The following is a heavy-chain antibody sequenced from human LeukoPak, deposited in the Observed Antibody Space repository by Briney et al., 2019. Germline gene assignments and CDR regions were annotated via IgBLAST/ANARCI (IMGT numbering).Heavy chain of an antibody. Sequence: GGSLRLSCAASGFTFDDYAMHWVRQAPGKGLEWASGISWNSGSIGYADSVKGRFTISRDNAKNSLYLQMNSLRAEDMALYYCTKEAVAGNFDYWGQGTLVTVSS. V-gene: IGHV3-9*03. CDR3: TKEAVAGNFDY. D-gene: IGHD6-19*01. CDR1: GFTFDDYA. J-gene: IGHJ4*02. CDR2: ISWNSGSI.